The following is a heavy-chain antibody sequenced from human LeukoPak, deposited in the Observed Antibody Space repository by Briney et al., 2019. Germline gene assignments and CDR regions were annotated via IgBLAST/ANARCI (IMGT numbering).Heavy chain of an antibody. Sequence: PGESLKISCKGSGYSFTTHWIGWVRQMPGKGLEWMGIIYPGDSDTIYSPSFQGQVTISADKSISTAYLQWSSLKASDTAMYYCARHFAGDYWNGKEYYFDYWGQGTLVTVSS. CDR2: IYPGDSDT. J-gene: IGHJ4*02. V-gene: IGHV5-51*01. D-gene: IGHD1-1*01. CDR3: ARHFAGDYWNGKEYYFDY. CDR1: GYSFTTHW.